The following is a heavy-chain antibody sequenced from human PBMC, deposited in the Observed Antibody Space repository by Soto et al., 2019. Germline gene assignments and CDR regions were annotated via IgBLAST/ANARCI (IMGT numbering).Heavy chain of an antibody. J-gene: IGHJ4*02. CDR3: VRGDAVAGFDY. CDR2: IWYDGGNK. D-gene: IGHD6-19*01. Sequence: QVQLVESGGGVVQPGRSLRLSCAASGFTFSSFGLHWVRQAPGKGLEWVAVIWYDGGNKYYVDSVKGRFTISRDNTKNTLYLQMNSLRAEDPAVYYCVRGDAVAGFDYWGQGTLVTVSS. CDR1: GFTFSSFG. V-gene: IGHV3-33*01.